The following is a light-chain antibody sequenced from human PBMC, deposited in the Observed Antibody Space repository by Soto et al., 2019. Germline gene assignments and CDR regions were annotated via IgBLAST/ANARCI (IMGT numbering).Light chain of an antibody. CDR3: QQFSTYSIT. J-gene: IGKJ4*01. CDR1: QSISYW. Sequence: DIQMTQSPSTLSASVGDRVTITCRASQSISYWLAWYQQKPGKAPTVLIYTASILESGVPSRFSGSGSGTELTRTISSLQPDDFATYYCQQFSTYSITFVGGTKVEMK. V-gene: IGKV1-5*03. CDR2: TAS.